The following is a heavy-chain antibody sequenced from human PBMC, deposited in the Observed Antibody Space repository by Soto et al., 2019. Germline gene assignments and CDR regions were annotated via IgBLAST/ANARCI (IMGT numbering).Heavy chain of an antibody. J-gene: IGHJ4*02. Sequence: PGGSLRLSCTASGFTFSSYAMSWVRESPGKGLEWVSAISGSGGSTYYADSVKGRFTISRDNSKNTLYLQMNSLRAEDTAVYYCAKVPGGGYDLNYFDYWGQGTLVTVSS. CDR2: ISGSGGST. V-gene: IGHV3-23*01. CDR1: GFTFSSYA. CDR3: AKVPGGGYDLNYFDY. D-gene: IGHD5-12*01.